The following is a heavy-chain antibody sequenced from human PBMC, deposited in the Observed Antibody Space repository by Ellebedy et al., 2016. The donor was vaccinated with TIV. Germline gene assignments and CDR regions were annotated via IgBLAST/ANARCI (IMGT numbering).Heavy chain of an antibody. Sequence: ASVKVSXXVSGYTFTGYYMHWVRQAPGQGLEWMGWINPNSGGTNYAQKFQGRVTMTRDTSISTAYMKLSRLRSDDTAVYYCATYDSSGWWFDPWGQGTLVTVSS. D-gene: IGHD3-22*01. CDR3: ATYDSSGWWFDP. CDR1: GYTFTGYY. J-gene: IGHJ5*02. CDR2: INPNSGGT. V-gene: IGHV1-2*02.